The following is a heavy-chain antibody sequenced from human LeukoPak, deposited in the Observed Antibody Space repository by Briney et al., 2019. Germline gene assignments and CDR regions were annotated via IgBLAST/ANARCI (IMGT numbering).Heavy chain of an antibody. V-gene: IGHV1-2*02. CDR1: GYSFTDFY. D-gene: IGHD3-10*01. CDR3: ARGGKFDEWFDP. CDR2: INPNSGGT. J-gene: IGHJ5*02. Sequence: ASVKVSCKTSGYSFTDFYIHWVRQAPGQGLEWMGWINPNSGGTKYAQKFQGKVTMTRDTSMRTVYMELSRLRSDDTAVFYCARGGKFDEWFDPWGQGTLVTVSS.